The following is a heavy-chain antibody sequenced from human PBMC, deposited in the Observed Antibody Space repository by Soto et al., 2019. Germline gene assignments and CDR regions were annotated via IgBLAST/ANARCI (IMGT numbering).Heavy chain of an antibody. CDR3: ARDADWAFGY. D-gene: IGHD3-9*01. CDR1: GFSFSSYS. V-gene: IGHV3-48*04. CDR2: IFVTSTPI. J-gene: IGHJ4*02. Sequence: EVQLVESGGGLVQPGGSLRLSCVASGFSFSSYSMVWVRQAPGKGLEWISYIFVTSTPIYYADSVKGRFTVSRDNTQNSPFLLMNSLRAEDTAIYYCARDADWAFGYWGQGTLV.